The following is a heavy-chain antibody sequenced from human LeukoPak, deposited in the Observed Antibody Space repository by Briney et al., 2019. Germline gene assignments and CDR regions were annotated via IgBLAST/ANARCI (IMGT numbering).Heavy chain of an antibody. D-gene: IGHD3-9*01. CDR1: GGTFSSNT. Sequence: SVKVSCKASGGTFSSNTISWVRQAPGQGLECMGGIIPIFGTANYAQKFQGRVTITADKSTSTAYMELSSLRSDDTAMYYCARDWHILSGRNCFDPWGQGTLVTVSS. V-gene: IGHV1-69*06. CDR3: ARDWHILSGRNCFDP. J-gene: IGHJ5*02. CDR2: IIPIFGTA.